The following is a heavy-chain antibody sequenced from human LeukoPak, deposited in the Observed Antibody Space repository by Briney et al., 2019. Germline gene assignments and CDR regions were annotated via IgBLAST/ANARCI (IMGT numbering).Heavy chain of an antibody. CDR2: ISYDGSNK. CDR1: GFTFSSYG. Sequence: PGGSLRLSCAASGFTFSSYGMHWVRQAPGKGLEWVAVISYDGSNKYYADSVKGRFTISGDNSKNTLYLQMNSLRAEDTAVYYCAKEGVNGGFDYWGQGTLVTVSS. V-gene: IGHV3-30*18. D-gene: IGHD3-10*01. CDR3: AKEGVNGGFDY. J-gene: IGHJ4*02.